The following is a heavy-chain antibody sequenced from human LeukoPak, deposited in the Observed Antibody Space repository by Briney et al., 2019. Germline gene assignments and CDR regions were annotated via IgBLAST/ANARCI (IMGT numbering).Heavy chain of an antibody. CDR1: GLTFSSHW. V-gene: IGHV3-74*01. D-gene: IGHD1-14*01. Sequence: GGSLRLSCAASGLTFSSHWMHWVRQAPGKGLVWVSRITNDGSSTTYADSVKGRFTISRDNAKNMLYLQVNSLRAEDTAVYYSATQQGGNPAYWGQGTLVTVSS. CDR2: ITNDGSST. CDR3: ATQQGGNPAY. J-gene: IGHJ4*02.